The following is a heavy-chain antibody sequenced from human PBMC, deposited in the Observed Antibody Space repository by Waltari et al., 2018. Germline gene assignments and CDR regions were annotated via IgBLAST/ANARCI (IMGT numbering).Heavy chain of an antibody. Sequence: QVQLQESGPGLVKPSETLSLICSVSGDSIPNYYWSWVRQPAGKGLEWIGYIAYSGSTRYNPSLKSRATISVDTSKKQFSLRLGSVTAADTAIYYCARSYDFWSGYPLHYWGQGTLVTVSS. CDR3: ARSYDFWSGYPLHY. CDR1: GDSIPNYY. V-gene: IGHV4-59*01. CDR2: IAYSGST. D-gene: IGHD3-3*01. J-gene: IGHJ4*02.